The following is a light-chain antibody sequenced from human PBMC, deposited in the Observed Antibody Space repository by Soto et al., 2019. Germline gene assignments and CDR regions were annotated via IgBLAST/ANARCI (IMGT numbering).Light chain of an antibody. CDR2: YDD. J-gene: IGLJ3*02. Sequence: QSVLTQPPSVSEAPRQRVTISCSGSSSNIGNSAVSWYQQLPGKAPKLLIYYDDLLPSGVSDRFSGSKTGTSASLAISGLQSEDEADYFCAAWDDSLNGWVFGGGTQLTVL. CDR1: SSNIGNSA. CDR3: AAWDDSLNGWV. V-gene: IGLV1-36*01.